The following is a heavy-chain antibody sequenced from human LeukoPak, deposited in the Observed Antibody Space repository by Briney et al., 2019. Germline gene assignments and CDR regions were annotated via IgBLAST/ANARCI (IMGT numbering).Heavy chain of an antibody. V-gene: IGHV3-48*03. J-gene: IGHJ4*02. CDR2: ISSSGSTI. CDR3: ARDYCTNGVCYIHYFDY. CDR1: GFTFSSYE. Sequence: PGGSLRLSCAASGFTFSSYEMNWVRQAPGKGLEWVSYISSSGSTIYYADSVKGRFTISRDNAKNSLYLQMNSLRAEDTAVYYCARDYCTNGVCYIHYFDYWGQGTLVTVSS. D-gene: IGHD2-8*01.